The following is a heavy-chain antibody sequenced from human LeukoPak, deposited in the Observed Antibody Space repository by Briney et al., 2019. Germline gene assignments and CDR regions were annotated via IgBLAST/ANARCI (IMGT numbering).Heavy chain of an antibody. Sequence: ASVKVSCKASGYTFTGYYMHWVRQAPGQGLEWMGRINPNSGGTNYAQKFQGRVTMTRDTYISTAYMELSRLRSDDTAVYYCARSFSTRVDSPKNTGVVVTAFDYWGQGTLVTVSS. J-gene: IGHJ4*02. D-gene: IGHD2-21*02. CDR1: GYTFTGYY. CDR3: ARSFSTRVDSPKNTGVVVTAFDY. CDR2: INPNSGGT. V-gene: IGHV1-2*06.